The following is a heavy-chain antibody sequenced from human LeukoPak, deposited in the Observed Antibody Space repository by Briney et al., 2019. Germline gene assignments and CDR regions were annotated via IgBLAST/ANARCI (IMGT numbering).Heavy chain of an antibody. CDR3: ARADSFGVVIVC. Sequence: GTVSFXGSGSTFTFSGNWRSRHGPAPGQGREGVANIKQGGSDRYYVDSVKGRFTISRDNAKNSLYLQMNSLRAEDTAVYYCARADSFGVVIVCWGQGALVTASS. V-gene: IGHV3-7*01. CDR2: IKQGGSDR. CDR1: TFTFSGNW. D-gene: IGHD3-3*01. J-gene: IGHJ4*02.